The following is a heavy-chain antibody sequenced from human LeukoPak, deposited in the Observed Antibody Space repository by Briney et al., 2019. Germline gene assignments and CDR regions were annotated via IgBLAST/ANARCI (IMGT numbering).Heavy chain of an antibody. D-gene: IGHD6-13*01. CDR1: GFTFDDYG. CDR2: INWNGGST. J-gene: IGHJ4*02. V-gene: IGHV3-20*04. CDR3: ARSVGYSSSWYVGYFDY. Sequence: PGGSLRLSCAASGFTFDDYGMSWVRQAPGKGLEWVSGINWNGGSTGYADSVKGRFTISGDNAKNSLYLQMNSLRAEDTALYYCARSVGYSSSWYVGYFDYWGQGTLVTVSS.